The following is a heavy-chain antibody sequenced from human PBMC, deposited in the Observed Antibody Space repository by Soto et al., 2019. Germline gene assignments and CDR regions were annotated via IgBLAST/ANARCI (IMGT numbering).Heavy chain of an antibody. J-gene: IGHJ6*03. CDR1: GFTVSSNY. CDR3: AREVRDYYYYMDV. V-gene: IGHV3-53*04. Sequence: EVQLVESGGGLVQPGGSLRLSCAASGFTVSSNYMSWVRQAPGKGLEWVSVIYSGGSTYYAHSVKGRFTISRHNSKNTLYLQMNSLRAEDTAVYYCAREVRDYYYYMDVWGKGTTVTVSS. CDR2: IYSGGST.